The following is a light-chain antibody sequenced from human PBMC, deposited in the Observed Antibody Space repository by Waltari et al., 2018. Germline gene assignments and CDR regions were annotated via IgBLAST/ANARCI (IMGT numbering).Light chain of an antibody. V-gene: IGLV2-14*01. J-gene: IGLJ1*01. Sequence: SARTQPAPVSGSPGLPIPIPRTGPRVDVGGSNYVPWYQQHPGKAPKLMIYDVSKRPSGVSNRFSGSKSGNTASLTISGLQAEDEADYYCSSYTSSSTYVFGTGTKVTVL. CDR2: DVS. CDR3: SSYTSSSTYV. CDR1: RVDVGGSNY.